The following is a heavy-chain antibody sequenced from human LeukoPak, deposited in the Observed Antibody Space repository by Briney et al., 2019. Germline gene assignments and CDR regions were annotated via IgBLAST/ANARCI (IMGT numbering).Heavy chain of an antibody. CDR2: IRYDGSNK. D-gene: IGHD3-10*01. Sequence: PGGSLRLSCAASGFTFSSYGMHWVRQAPGKGLEWVAFIRYDGSNKYYADSVKGRFTISRDNSKNTLYLQMNSLRAEDTAVYYCANARSGSYYNVPFFFDYWGQGTLVTVSS. J-gene: IGHJ4*02. CDR1: GFTFSSYG. CDR3: ANARSGSYYNVPFFFDY. V-gene: IGHV3-30*02.